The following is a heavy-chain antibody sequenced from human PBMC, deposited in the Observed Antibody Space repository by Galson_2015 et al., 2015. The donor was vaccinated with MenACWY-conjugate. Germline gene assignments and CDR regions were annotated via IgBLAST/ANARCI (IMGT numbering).Heavy chain of an antibody. CDR1: GFTFSSSW. CDR3: AKDPQSRRTVGATYFDD. D-gene: IGHD1-26*01. J-gene: IGHJ4*02. Sequence: SLRLSCAASGFTFSSSWMHWVRQAPGKGLVWVSRINSDGSSTSYADSVKGRFTISRDNAKNTLHLQMNSLRAEDTAVYYCAKDPQSRRTVGATYFDDWGRGTLVTVSS. V-gene: IGHV3-74*01. CDR2: INSDGSST.